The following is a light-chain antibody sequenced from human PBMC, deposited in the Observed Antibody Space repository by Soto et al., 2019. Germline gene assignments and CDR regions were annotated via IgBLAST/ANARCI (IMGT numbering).Light chain of an antibody. V-gene: IGKV3-20*01. CDR2: GAS. Sequence: EIVLTQSPGTLSLSPGERATLSCRASQSVSSSYLAWYQQKPGQPPRLLIFGASSRATGIPDRFSGGGSGTDFTLTISRLEPEDFAVYYCQQFSSYPLTFGGGTKVDIK. CDR1: QSVSSSY. CDR3: QQFSSYPLT. J-gene: IGKJ4*01.